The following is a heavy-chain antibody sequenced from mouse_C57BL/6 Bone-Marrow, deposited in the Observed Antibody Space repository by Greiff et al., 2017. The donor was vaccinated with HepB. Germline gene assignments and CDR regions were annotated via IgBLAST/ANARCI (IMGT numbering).Heavy chain of an antibody. V-gene: IGHV1-55*01. CDR2: IYPGSGST. J-gene: IGHJ2*01. CDR3: ARNPLYYDGSSWDY. Sequence: VQLQQPGAELVKPGASVKMSCKASGYTFTSYWITWVKQRPGQGLEWIGDIYPGSGSTNYNEKFKSKATLTVDTSSSTAYMQLSSLTSEDSAVYYYARNPLYYDGSSWDYWGQGTTLTVSS. CDR1: GYTFTSYW. D-gene: IGHD1-1*01.